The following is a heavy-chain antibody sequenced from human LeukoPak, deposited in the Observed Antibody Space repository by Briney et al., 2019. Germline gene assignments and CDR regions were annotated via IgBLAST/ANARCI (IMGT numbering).Heavy chain of an antibody. CDR1: GYSISSGYY. CDR3: ARGVPVHVDYVYSEQSDY. CDR2: IYDSGST. Sequence: SETLSLTCTVSGYSISSGYYWGWIRRPPGKGLEWIGIIYDSGSTYYNPSLKRRVTISVDTSKNQFSLKLSSVTAADTAVYYCARGVPVHVDYVYSEQSDYWGQGTLVTVSS. D-gene: IGHD3-16*01. V-gene: IGHV4-38-2*02. J-gene: IGHJ4*02.